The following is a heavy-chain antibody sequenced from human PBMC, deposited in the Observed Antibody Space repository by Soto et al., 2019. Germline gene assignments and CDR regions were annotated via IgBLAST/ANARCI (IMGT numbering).Heavy chain of an antibody. V-gene: IGHV3-30*18. CDR2: ISYDGSNK. CDR3: AKETILSIAARRSWFDP. J-gene: IGHJ5*02. Sequence: PGGSLRLSCAPSGFTFSSYGMHWVRQAPGKGLEWVAVISYDGSNKYYADSVKGRFTISRDNSKNTLYLQMNSLRAEDTAVYYCAKETILSIAARRSWFDPWGQGTLVTVSS. D-gene: IGHD6-6*01. CDR1: GFTFSSYG.